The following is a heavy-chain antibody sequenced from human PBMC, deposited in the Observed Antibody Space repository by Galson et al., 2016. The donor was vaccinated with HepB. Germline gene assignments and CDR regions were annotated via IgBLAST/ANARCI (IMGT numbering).Heavy chain of an antibody. J-gene: IGHJ4*02. CDR2: IIDSAGVT. D-gene: IGHD3-9*01. CDR1: GFTFSSHG. V-gene: IGHV3-23*01. CDR3: AREPVRLDDLLTGPPKNPDY. Sequence: SLRLSCAASGFTFSSHGMSWVRQAPGKGLEWVSGIIDSAGVTYYADSVKGRFTISRDNSKNTVYLQMNSLRAEDTAVYYCAREPVRLDDLLTGPPKNPDYWGREPWSPSPQ.